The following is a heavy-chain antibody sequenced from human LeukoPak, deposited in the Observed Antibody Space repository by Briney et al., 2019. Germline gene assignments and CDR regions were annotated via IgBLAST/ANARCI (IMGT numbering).Heavy chain of an antibody. V-gene: IGHV4-39*07. J-gene: IGHJ3*01. CDR1: GVSISSGSDY. CDR2: IYSSGST. Sequence: PSETLSLTCSVSGVSISSGSDYWGWIRQPPGKTLEWIGSIYSSGSTYYNSSLKSRVIILIDTSKNHFSLTLSSVTAADTAVYYCTRSDGYGLVGIWGQGTMVTVSS. D-gene: IGHD3-10*01. CDR3: TRSDGYGLVGI.